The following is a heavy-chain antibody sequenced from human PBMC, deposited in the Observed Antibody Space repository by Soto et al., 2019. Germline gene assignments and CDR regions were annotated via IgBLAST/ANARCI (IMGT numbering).Heavy chain of an antibody. CDR2: ISYDGSNK. Sequence: QVQLVESGGGVVQPGRSLRLSCAASGFTFSSYGMHWVRQAPGKGLEWVAVISYDGSNKYYADSVMGRFTISRDNSKNTLYLQMNSLRAEDTAVYYCANLDQRGDCSSTSCYGADAFDIWGQGTMVTVSS. CDR3: ANLDQRGDCSSTSCYGADAFDI. V-gene: IGHV3-30*18. D-gene: IGHD2-2*01. J-gene: IGHJ3*02. CDR1: GFTFSSYG.